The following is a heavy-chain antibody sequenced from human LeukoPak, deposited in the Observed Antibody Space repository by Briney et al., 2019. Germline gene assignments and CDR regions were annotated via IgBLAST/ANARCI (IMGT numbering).Heavy chain of an antibody. CDR2: INTDGSST. V-gene: IGHV3-74*01. D-gene: IGHD2-21*02. Sequence: GSLRLSCAASGFTFISYGMQWVRQAPGKGLVWVSRINTDGSSTSYADSVKGRFTISRDNAKNTLYLQMNSLRAEDTGVYYCARELPREVTLDYWGQGTLVTVSS. J-gene: IGHJ4*02. CDR1: GFTFISYG. CDR3: ARELPREVTLDY.